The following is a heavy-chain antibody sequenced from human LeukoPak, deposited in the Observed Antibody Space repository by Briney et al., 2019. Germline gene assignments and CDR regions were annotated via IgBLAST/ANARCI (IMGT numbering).Heavy chain of an antibody. CDR3: AKDRLKDYGDY. Sequence: GGSLRLSCAASGLIVSNDYMSWVRQAPGKGLEWVSAISGSGGSTFYADSVKGRFTISRDNSKNTLYLQMNSLRAEDTAVYYCAKDRLKDYGDYWGQGTLVTVSS. CDR1: GLIVSNDY. J-gene: IGHJ4*02. CDR2: ISGSGGST. D-gene: IGHD3-22*01. V-gene: IGHV3-23*01.